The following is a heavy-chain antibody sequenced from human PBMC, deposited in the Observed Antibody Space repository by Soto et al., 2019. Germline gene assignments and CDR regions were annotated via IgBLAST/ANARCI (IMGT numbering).Heavy chain of an antibody. J-gene: IGHJ6*02. CDR3: ARGVRYSFGYGYYHYGMDV. CDR1: GGSFSGYY. V-gene: IGHV4-34*01. CDR2: INHSGST. Sequence: SETLSLTCAVYGGSFSGYYWSWIRQPPGKGLEWIGEINHSGSTNYNPSLKSRVTISVDTSKNQFSLKLSSVTAADTAVYYCARGVRYSFGYGYYHYGMDVWGPGTTVTVS. D-gene: IGHD5-18*01.